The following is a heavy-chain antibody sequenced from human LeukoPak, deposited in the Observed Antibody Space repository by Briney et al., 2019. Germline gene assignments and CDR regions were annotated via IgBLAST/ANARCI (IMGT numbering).Heavy chain of an antibody. CDR2: IYTSGST. CDR1: GGSISSGSYY. J-gene: IGHJ4*02. D-gene: IGHD4-17*01. V-gene: IGHV4-61*02. Sequence: SETLSLTCTVSGGSISSGSYYWSWIRQPAGKGLEWIGRIYTSGSTNYNPSLKSRVTRSVDTSKNQFSLKLSSVAAADTAVYYCATENPYDYGDYGWGQGTLVTVSS. CDR3: ATENPYDYGDYG.